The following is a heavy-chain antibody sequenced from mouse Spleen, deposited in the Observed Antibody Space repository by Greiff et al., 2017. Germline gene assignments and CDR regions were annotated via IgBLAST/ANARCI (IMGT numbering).Heavy chain of an antibody. V-gene: IGHV5-9-1*01. J-gene: IGHJ4*01. CDR1: GFTFSSYA. CDR3: ARHDDGSGAMDY. Sequence: EVMLVESGGGLVKPGGSLKLSCAASGFTFSSYAMSWVRQTPEKRLEWVATISSGGSYTYYPDSVKGRFTISSDNAKNTLYLQMSSLRSEDTAMYYCARHDDGSGAMDYWGQGTSVTVSS. D-gene: IGHD2-3*01. CDR2: ISSGGSYT.